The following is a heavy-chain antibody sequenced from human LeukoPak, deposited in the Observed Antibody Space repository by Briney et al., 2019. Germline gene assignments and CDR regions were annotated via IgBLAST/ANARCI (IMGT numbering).Heavy chain of an antibody. Sequence: PGGSLRLSCAASGFTFSSYEMNWVRQAPGKGLEWVSYISSSGSTIYYADSVKGRFTISRDNAKNSLYLQMNSLRAEDTAAYYCARSAEWELLHFDYWGQGTLVTVSS. CDR3: ARSAEWELLHFDY. V-gene: IGHV3-48*03. CDR2: ISSSGSTI. D-gene: IGHD1-26*01. CDR1: GFTFSSYE. J-gene: IGHJ4*02.